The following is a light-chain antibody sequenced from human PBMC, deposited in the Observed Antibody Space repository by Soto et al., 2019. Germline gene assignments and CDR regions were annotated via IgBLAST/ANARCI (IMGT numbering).Light chain of an antibody. CDR1: QSISSY. J-gene: IGKJ5*01. CDR2: GIS. Sequence: EIVLTQSPATLSLPPGERATLSCRASQSISSYLAWYQQKPGQAPRLLIYGISKRATDIPDRFSGSGSGTEFTLTISSLQPEDFATYYCQQHGQWPITFGQGTRLEIK. V-gene: IGKV3-11*01. CDR3: QQHGQWPIT.